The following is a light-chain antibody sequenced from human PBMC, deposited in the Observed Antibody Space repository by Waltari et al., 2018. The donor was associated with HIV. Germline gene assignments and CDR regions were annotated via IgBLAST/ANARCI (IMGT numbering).Light chain of an antibody. Sequence: QSALTQPPSASGSPGQSVTISCTGTRSDVGGYNYVSWYQQHPGKAPKLMIFDVNKRPSWVPERFSGSKSGNTAFLTGSRLQAEDEADYYCKSYAGSSNPYVFGPGTKVTVL. CDR1: RSDVGGYNY. V-gene: IGLV2-8*01. CDR2: DVN. J-gene: IGLJ1*01. CDR3: KSYAGSSNPYV.